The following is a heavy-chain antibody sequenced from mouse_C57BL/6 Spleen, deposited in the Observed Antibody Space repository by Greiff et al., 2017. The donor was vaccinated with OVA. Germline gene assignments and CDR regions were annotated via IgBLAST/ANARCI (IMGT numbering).Heavy chain of an antibody. Sequence: QVQLQQPGAELVRPGSSVPLSCTASVYPFPSSWMAWVKHSPGHGLAWIGNIYPSDSETHYNQKFKDKATLTVDKSSSTAYMQLSSLTSEDSAVYYCALDSSGYVFAYWGQGTLVTVSA. CDR1: VYPFPSSW. D-gene: IGHD3-2*02. J-gene: IGHJ3*01. V-gene: IGHV1-61*01. CDR3: ALDSSGYVFAY. CDR2: IYPSDSET.